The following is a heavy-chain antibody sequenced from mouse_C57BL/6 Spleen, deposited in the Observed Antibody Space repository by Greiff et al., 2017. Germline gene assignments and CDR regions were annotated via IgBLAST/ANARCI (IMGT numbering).Heavy chain of an antibody. Sequence: QVQLQQSGPGLVQPSQSLSITCTVSGFSLTSYGVHWVRQPPGKGLEWLGVIWSGGSTDYNAAFISRLSISKDNSKSQVFFKMNSLQADDTAIYYCAKNGYYYGSRVWYFDVWGTGTTVTVSS. V-gene: IGHV2-4*01. D-gene: IGHD1-1*01. CDR2: IWSGGST. J-gene: IGHJ1*03. CDR3: AKNGYYYGSRVWYFDV. CDR1: GFSLTSYG.